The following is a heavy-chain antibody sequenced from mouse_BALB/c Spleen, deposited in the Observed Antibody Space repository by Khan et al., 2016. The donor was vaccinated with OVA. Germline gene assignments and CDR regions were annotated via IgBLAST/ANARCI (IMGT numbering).Heavy chain of an antibody. V-gene: IGHV3-2*02. D-gene: IGHD1-2*01. CDR2: ISYSGST. CDR3: ARTARIKY. CDR1: GYSITSGYG. J-gene: IGHJ2*01. Sequence: EVQLQESGPGLVKPSQSLSLTCTVTGYSITSGYGWNWIRQFPGNKLEWMGYISYSGSTNYNPSLKSQIPITRDTSKNQFFLQLNSVTTEDTATYYCARTARIKYWGQGTTLTVSS.